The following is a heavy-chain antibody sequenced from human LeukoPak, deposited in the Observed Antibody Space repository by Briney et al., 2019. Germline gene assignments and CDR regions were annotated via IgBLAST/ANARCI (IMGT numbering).Heavy chain of an antibody. D-gene: IGHD3-22*01. CDR1: GFTFSGYW. CDR2: IWYDGSNK. Sequence: QPGGSLRLSCAASGFTFSGYWMHWVRQAPGKGLEWVAVIWYDGSNKYYVDSVKGRFTISRDNSKNTLYLQMNSLRAEDTAVYYCARVDGGYYNYFDYWGQGTLVTVSS. J-gene: IGHJ4*02. V-gene: IGHV3-33*08. CDR3: ARVDGGYYNYFDY.